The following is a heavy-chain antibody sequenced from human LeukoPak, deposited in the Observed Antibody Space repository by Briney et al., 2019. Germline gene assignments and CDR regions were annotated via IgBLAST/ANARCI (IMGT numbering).Heavy chain of an antibody. D-gene: IGHD5-24*01. CDR2: ISSSGSTI. CDR1: GFTFSGYY. V-gene: IGHV3-11*01. Sequence: PGGSLRLSCAASGFTFSGYYMCWISQAPAERLVWVSYISSSGSTIYYEDSVKGRFTISRDNAKNSLYLQMNRLRAEDTAVYYCARDRDGYNVYFDYWGQGTLVNGPS. J-gene: IGHJ4*02. CDR3: ARDRDGYNVYFDY.